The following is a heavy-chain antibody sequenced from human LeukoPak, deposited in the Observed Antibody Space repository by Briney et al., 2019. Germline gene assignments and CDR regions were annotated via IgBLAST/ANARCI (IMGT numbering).Heavy chain of an antibody. CDR2: IKQDGSEK. V-gene: IGHV3-7*01. CDR1: GFTFSSYW. CDR3: ARNGFDDSSGYSLRRFDY. J-gene: IGHJ4*02. Sequence: PGGSLRLSCAASGFTFSSYWMSWVRQAPGKGLEWVASIKQDGSEKYSVDSVKGRFTISRDNAKNSLYLQMNSLRAEDTAVYYCARNGFDDSSGYSLRRFDYWGQGTLVTVSS. D-gene: IGHD3-22*01.